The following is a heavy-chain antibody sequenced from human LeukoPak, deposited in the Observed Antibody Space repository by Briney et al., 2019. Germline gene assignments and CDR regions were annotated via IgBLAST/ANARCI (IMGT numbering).Heavy chain of an antibody. J-gene: IGHJ4*02. D-gene: IGHD1-26*01. V-gene: IGHV1-2*02. Sequence: ASVKVSCKASGYTFSGYYIHWVRQAPGQGLEWMGWINPNSGDTNYAQKFQGRVTMTRDTSISTAYMELRRLRSDDTAVYYCARDPITIVGATGSFDYWGQGTLVTVSS. CDR2: INPNSGDT. CDR3: ARDPITIVGATGSFDY. CDR1: GYTFSGYY.